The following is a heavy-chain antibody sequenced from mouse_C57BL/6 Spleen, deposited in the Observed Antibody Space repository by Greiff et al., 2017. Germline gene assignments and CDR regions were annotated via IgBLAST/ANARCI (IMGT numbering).Heavy chain of an antibody. CDR1: GYTFTTYP. CDR3: ARSSSGIRGGAMDY. V-gene: IGHV1-47*01. Sequence: QVQLQQSGAELVKPGASVKMSCKASGYTFTTYPIEWMKQNHGKSLEWIGNFHPYNDDTKYNEKFKGKATLTVEKSSSTVYLEFSRLTSDCSAVYYCARSSSGIRGGAMDYWGQGTSVTVSS. D-gene: IGHD3-2*02. CDR2: FHPYNDDT. J-gene: IGHJ4*01.